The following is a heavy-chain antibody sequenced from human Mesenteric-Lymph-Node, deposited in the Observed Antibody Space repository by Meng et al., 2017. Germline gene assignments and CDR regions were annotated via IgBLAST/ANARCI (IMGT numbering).Heavy chain of an antibody. CDR1: GFSFSAST. CDR2: IRSKTDSYAT. V-gene: IGHV3-73*01. J-gene: IGHJ4*02. Sequence: GESLKISCAASGFSFSASTMHWVRQASGKGLEWLGRIRSKTDSYATAYAAPLKGRFTISRDDSKNTAYLQMNNLKTEDTAVYYCARPKYGGNSPTFDYWGQGTLVTVSS. CDR3: ARPKYGGNSPTFDY. D-gene: IGHD4-23*01.